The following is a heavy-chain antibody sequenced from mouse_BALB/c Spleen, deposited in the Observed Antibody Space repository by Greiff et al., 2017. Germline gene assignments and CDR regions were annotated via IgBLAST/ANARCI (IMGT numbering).Heavy chain of an antibody. J-gene: IGHJ2*01. CDR1: GFTFSSYG. D-gene: IGHD4-1*01. CDR2: INSNGGST. V-gene: IGHV5-6-3*01. CDR3: ARDSPWDLDY. Sequence: EVMLVESGGGLVQPGGSPKLSCAASGFTFSSYGMSWVRQTPDKRLELVATINSNGGSTYYPDSVKGRFTITRDNAKNTLYLQMSSLKSEDTAMYYCARDSPWDLDYWGQGTTLTVSS.